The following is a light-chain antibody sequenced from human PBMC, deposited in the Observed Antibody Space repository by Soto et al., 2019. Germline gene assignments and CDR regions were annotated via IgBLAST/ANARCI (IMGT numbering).Light chain of an antibody. CDR1: QSVSNNY. Sequence: EIVLTQSPGTLSLSPGEGATLSCRASQSVSNNYLAWYQQKPGQAPRLLIYGASSRATGVPDRFSGSGSGTDFTLTISRLEPGDFAVYYCQQYGSSPRTFGGGTKVEIK. V-gene: IGKV3-20*01. J-gene: IGKJ4*01. CDR3: QQYGSSPRT. CDR2: GAS.